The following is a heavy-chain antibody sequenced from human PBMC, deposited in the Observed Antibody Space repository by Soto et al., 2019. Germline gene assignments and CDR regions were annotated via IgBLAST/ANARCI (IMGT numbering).Heavy chain of an antibody. CDR1: GGSISSGGYY. D-gene: IGHD2-21*02. CDR2: IYYSGST. V-gene: IGHV4-31*03. J-gene: IGHJ6*02. Sequence: QVQLQESGPGLVKPSQTLSLTCTVSGGSISSGGYYWTWIRQHPGKGLEWIGYIYYSGSTYYNPSLKRRGTISVDTFKNQFSLKPSSVTAADTAVYYCARVCGGDCHYGMDVWGQGTTVTVSS. CDR3: ARVCGGDCHYGMDV.